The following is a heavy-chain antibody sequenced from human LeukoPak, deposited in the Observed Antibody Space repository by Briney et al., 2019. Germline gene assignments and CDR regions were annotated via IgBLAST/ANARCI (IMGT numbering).Heavy chain of an antibody. V-gene: IGHV3-21*01. CDR3: ARDRGYSYGYPFDY. J-gene: IGHJ4*02. D-gene: IGHD5-18*01. CDR1: GFTFSSYS. Sequence: GGSLRLSCAASGFTFSSYSMNWVRQAPGKGLEWVSSISSSSSYIYYADSVKGRFTISRDSAKNSLYLQMNSLRAEDTAVYYCARDRGYSYGYPFDYWGQGALVTVSS. CDR2: ISSSSSYI.